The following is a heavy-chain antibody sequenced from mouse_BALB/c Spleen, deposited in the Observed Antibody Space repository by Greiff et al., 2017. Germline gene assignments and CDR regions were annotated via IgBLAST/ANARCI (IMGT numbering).Heavy chain of an antibody. J-gene: IGHJ3*01. D-gene: IGHD1-1*01. CDR3: ARAHYYGSSWFAY. V-gene: IGHV2-6-7*01. Sequence: VKLMESGPGLVAPSQSLSITCTVSGFSLTSYGVHWVRQPPGKGLEWLGMIWGDGSTDYNSALKSRLSISKDNSKSQVFLKMNSLQTDDTARYYCARAHYYGSSWFAYWGQGTLVTVSA. CDR1: GFSLTSYG. CDR2: IWGDGST.